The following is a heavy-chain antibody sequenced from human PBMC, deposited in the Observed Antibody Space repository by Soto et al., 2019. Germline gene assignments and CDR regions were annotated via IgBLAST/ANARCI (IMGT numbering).Heavy chain of an antibody. Sequence: LRLSCAASGFTFSSYAMSWVRQAPGKGLEWVSAISGSGGSTYYADSVKGRLTISRDNSKNTLYLQMNSLRAEDTAVYYCAKDQHYYYGMDVWGQGTTVTVSS. CDR3: AKDQHYYYGMDV. CDR2: ISGSGGST. CDR1: GFTFSSYA. J-gene: IGHJ6*02. V-gene: IGHV3-23*01.